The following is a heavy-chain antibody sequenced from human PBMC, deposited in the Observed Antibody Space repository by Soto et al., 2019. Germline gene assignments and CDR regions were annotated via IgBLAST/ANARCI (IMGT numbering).Heavy chain of an antibody. CDR2: MNPNSGNT. CDR1: GYTFTSYD. D-gene: IGHD3-9*01. CDR3: AITNLTYDILTGYYPAAVDY. V-gene: IGHV1-8*01. Sequence: ASVKVSCKASGYTFTSYDINWVRQATGQGLEWMGWMNPNSGNTGYAQKFQGRVTMTRNTSISTAYMELSSLRSEDTAVYYCAITNLTYDILTGYYPAAVDYCGQGNLVTVSS. J-gene: IGHJ4*02.